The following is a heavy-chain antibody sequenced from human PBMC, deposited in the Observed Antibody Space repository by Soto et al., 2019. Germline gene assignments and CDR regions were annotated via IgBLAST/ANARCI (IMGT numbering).Heavy chain of an antibody. Sequence: PGGSLRLSCAASGFTFSSYSMNWVRQAPGKGLEWVSSISSSSSYIYYADSVKGRFTISRDNAKNSLYLQMNSLRAEDTAMYYCARDHPTHRYYYYYGMDVWGQGTTVTVSS. CDR3: ARDHPTHRYYYYYGMDV. CDR1: GFTFSSYS. CDR2: ISSSSSYI. V-gene: IGHV3-21*01. J-gene: IGHJ6*02.